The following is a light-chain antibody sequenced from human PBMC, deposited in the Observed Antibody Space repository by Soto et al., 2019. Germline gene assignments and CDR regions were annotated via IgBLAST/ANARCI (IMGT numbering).Light chain of an antibody. CDR2: SGS. Sequence: DIQMTQSPSSVSASVGDRVTLTCRASQGVSTWLAWFQQRPGKAPKLLIYSGSTLQPGVPSSFSGSGSGTDFLLTISSLPPEDVAVYYCQQTDSFPFTFGGGTRVEIK. J-gene: IGKJ4*02. CDR1: QGVSTW. V-gene: IGKV1-12*02. CDR3: QQTDSFPFT.